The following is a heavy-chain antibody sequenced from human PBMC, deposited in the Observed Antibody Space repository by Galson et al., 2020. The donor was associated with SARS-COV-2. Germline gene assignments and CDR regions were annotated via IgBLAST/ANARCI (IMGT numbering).Heavy chain of an antibody. CDR1: GFNFGNFW. J-gene: IGHJ4*02. CDR3: AREIGGSGIFDL. V-gene: IGHV3-7*03. D-gene: IGHD2-15*01. Sequence: QAGGSLRLSCAASGFNFGNFWMSWVRQGPGKGLEWVANMKHDRDERHYVDSVKGRFTVSRNNAENSLFLQMNSLRVEDTALYYCAREIGGSGIFDLWGQGIQVTVSS. CDR2: MKHDRDER.